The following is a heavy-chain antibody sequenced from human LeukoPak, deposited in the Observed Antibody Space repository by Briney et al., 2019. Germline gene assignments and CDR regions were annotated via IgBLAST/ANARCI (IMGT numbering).Heavy chain of an antibody. CDR1: GFTFSDYY. CDR3: ARRNYDFWSATYYFDY. D-gene: IGHD3-3*01. V-gene: IGHV3-11*04. CDR2: ISSSGSTI. Sequence: PGGSLRLXCAASGFTFSDYYMSWIRQAPGKGLEWVSYISSSGSTIYYADSVKGRFTISRDNAKNSLYLQMNSPRAEDTAVYYCARRNYDFWSATYYFDYWGQGTLVTVSS. J-gene: IGHJ4*02.